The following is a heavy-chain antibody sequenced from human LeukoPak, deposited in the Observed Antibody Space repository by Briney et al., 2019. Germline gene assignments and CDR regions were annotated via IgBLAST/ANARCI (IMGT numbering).Heavy chain of an antibody. V-gene: IGHV4-59*11. Sequence: SETLSLTCTVSGGSFNSHYWNWIRQPPGKGLEWIGYIYYSGSTNYNPSLKSRVTISVDTSKNEFSLKLNSVTAADTAVYYCAREPVAQPYWFFDLWGRGTLVTVSS. J-gene: IGHJ2*01. D-gene: IGHD5-18*01. CDR2: IYYSGST. CDR1: GGSFNSHY. CDR3: AREPVAQPYWFFDL.